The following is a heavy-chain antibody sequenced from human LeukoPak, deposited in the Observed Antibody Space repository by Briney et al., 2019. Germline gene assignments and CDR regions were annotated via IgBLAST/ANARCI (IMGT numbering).Heavy chain of an antibody. J-gene: IGHJ4*02. Sequence: PGGSLRLSCAASGFTFSSSSMSWVRQAPGKGLEWVSVISGSGGSTDYADSVKGRLTNSRDNSKNTLYLQINSLRAEDTAVYYCAKGSGWYVWGQGTLVTVSS. CDR1: GFTFSSSS. D-gene: IGHD6-19*01. CDR2: ISGSGGST. V-gene: IGHV3-23*01. CDR3: AKGSGWYV.